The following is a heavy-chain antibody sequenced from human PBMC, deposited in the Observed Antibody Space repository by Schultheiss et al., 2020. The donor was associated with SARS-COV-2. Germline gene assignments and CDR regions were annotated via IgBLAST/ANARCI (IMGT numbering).Heavy chain of an antibody. V-gene: IGHV3-9*01. CDR3: ARDLSYSSGWSYFDY. CDR1: GFTFDDYA. CDR2: ISWNSGSI. J-gene: IGHJ4*02. D-gene: IGHD6-19*01. Sequence: GGSLRLSCAASGFTFDDYAMHWVRQAPGKGLEWVSGISWNSGSIGYADSVKGRFTISRDNSKNTLYLQMNSLRAEDTAVYYCARDLSYSSGWSYFDYWGQGTLVTVSS.